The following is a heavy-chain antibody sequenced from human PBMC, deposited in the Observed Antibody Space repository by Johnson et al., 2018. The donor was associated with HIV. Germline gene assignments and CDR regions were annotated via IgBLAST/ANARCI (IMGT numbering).Heavy chain of an antibody. D-gene: IGHD2-8*01. CDR3: AKDQLPGHCTNGVCYEAVEYAFDI. V-gene: IGHV3-30*02. Sequence: QVQLVESGGGLVQPGGSLTLSCAASGFVFSDYVMHWVRQAPGKGLDWVTFIRYYGSGKYYADSVNGRFTISRDNSKNTLYLQMKSLRAEDTAVYYCAKDQLPGHCTNGVCYEAVEYAFDIWGQGTMVTVSS. CDR2: IRYYGSGK. CDR1: GFVFSDYV. J-gene: IGHJ3*02.